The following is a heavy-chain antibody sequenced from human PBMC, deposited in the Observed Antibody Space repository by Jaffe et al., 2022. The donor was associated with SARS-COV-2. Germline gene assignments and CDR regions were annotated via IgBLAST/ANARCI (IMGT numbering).Heavy chain of an antibody. J-gene: IGHJ5*02. CDR3: ARISYYDFWSGPWGNWFDP. V-gene: IGHV2-26*01. D-gene: IGHD3-3*01. CDR1: GFSLSNARMG. Sequence: QVTLKESGPVLVKPTETLTLTCTVSGFSLSNARMGVSWIRQPPGKALEWLAHIFSNDEKSYSTSLKSRLTISKDTSKSQVVLTMTNMDPVDTATYYCARISYYDFWSGPWGNWFDPWGQGTLVTVSS. CDR2: IFSNDEK.